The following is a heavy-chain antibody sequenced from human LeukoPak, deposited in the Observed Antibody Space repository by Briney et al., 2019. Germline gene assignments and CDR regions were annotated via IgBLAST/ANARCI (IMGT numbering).Heavy chain of an antibody. J-gene: IGHJ5*02. CDR1: GSTFSSYS. CDR3: ARDGAGCSGGSCYKRFDP. D-gene: IGHD2-15*01. V-gene: IGHV3-21*01. CDR2: ISRSSYI. Sequence: PGGSLRLSCAASGSTFSSYSMNWVRQAPGKGLEWVSSISRSSYIYYADSVKGRFTISRDNAKNSLYLQMNSLRAEDTAVYYCARDGAGCSGGSCYKRFDPWGQGTLVTVSS.